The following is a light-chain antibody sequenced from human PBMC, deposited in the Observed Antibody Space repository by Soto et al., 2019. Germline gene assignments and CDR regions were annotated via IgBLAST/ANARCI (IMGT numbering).Light chain of an antibody. Sequence: IQMTQSPSTLSASVGDTVTITCRASQTISASLAWYQQKPGKAPNLLIYDASTLQGGVPSRFSGSGSGTEFTLTVTSLQPEDFATYFCQQYDKYSTFGHGTKVDIK. CDR1: QTISAS. J-gene: IGKJ1*01. CDR3: QQYDKYST. CDR2: DAS. V-gene: IGKV1-5*01.